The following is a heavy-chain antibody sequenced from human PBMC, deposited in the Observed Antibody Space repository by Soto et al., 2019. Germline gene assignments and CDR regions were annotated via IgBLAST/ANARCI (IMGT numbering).Heavy chain of an antibody. J-gene: IGHJ5*02. Sequence: GASVKVSCKASGGTFSSYAISWVRQAPGQGLEWMGGIIPIFGTANYAQKFQGRVTITADESTSTAYMELSSLRSEDTAVYYCASCIAAAGPYNWFDPCGQGTLVTVSS. V-gene: IGHV1-69*13. CDR3: ASCIAAAGPYNWFDP. CDR2: IIPIFGTA. CDR1: GGTFSSYA. D-gene: IGHD6-13*01.